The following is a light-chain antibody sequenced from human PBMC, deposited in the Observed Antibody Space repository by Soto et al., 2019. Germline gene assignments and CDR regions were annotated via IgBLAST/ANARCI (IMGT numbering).Light chain of an antibody. V-gene: IGKV3-15*01. J-gene: IGKJ1*01. CDR1: QSVSRI. CDR3: QQYDKWPPT. CDR2: GAS. Sequence: ETVMTQSPATLSVSPGERTTLSCSASQSVSRILAWYQQKPGQAPRLLIYGASTRATGIPVRFSGSGSGTEFTLTISSLQSEDFAVYYCQQYDKWPPTFGQGTKVDIK.